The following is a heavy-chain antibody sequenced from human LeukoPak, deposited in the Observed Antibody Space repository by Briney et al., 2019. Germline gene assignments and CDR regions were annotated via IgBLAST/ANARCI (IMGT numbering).Heavy chain of an antibody. Sequence: GGSLRLSCAASGFTFSSYAMSWVRRAPGKGLECVSAISGSGGSTHYADSVKGRFTISRDNSKNTLNLQMNSLRADDTAVYYRVKELPPGGIGYYFDYWGQGTLVTVSS. CDR3: VKELPPGGIGYYFDY. V-gene: IGHV3-23*01. J-gene: IGHJ4*02. D-gene: IGHD2-15*01. CDR2: ISGSGGST. CDR1: GFTFSSYA.